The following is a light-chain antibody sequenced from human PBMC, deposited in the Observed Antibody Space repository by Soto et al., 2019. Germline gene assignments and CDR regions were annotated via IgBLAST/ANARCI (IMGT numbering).Light chain of an antibody. Sequence: QSVLTQPASVSGSPGQSITISCTGTSSDIGAYNYVSWYQQYPDKAPKLMIFDVSNRPSGVSNRFSGSKSGNMASLTISGLQAEDDADYYCKSFTRSSTYVFGTGTKVTVL. CDR1: SSDIGAYNY. V-gene: IGLV2-14*03. CDR3: KSFTRSSTYV. CDR2: DVS. J-gene: IGLJ1*01.